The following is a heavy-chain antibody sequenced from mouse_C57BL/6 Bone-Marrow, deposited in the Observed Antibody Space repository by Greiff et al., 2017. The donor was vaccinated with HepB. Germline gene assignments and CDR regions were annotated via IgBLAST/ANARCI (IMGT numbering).Heavy chain of an antibody. D-gene: IGHD1-1*01. CDR1: GFNIKDYY. Sequence: VQLKQSGAELVRPGASVKLSCTASGFNIKDYYMHWVKQRPEQGLEWIGRIDPEDGDTEYAPKFQGKATMTADTSSNTAYLQLSSLTSEDTAVYYCTTDTTVVAHFDYWGQGTTLTVSS. CDR2: IDPEDGDT. J-gene: IGHJ2*01. CDR3: TTDTTVVAHFDY. V-gene: IGHV14-1*01.